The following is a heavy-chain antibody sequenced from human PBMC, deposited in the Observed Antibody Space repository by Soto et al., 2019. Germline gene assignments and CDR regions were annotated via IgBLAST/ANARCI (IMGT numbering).Heavy chain of an antibody. V-gene: IGHV1-18*01. Sequence: QVHLVQSGAEVKKPGASVKVSCKASGYTFTSYGITWVRQAPGQGLEWMGWISAHNGNTDYAQKLQGRVIVTRDASTCTAYMELRSLRSDDTAVYYCARGRYGDYWGHGALVTVSS. CDR3: ARGRYGDY. CDR1: GYTFTSYG. D-gene: IGHD1-1*01. CDR2: ISAHNGNT. J-gene: IGHJ4*01.